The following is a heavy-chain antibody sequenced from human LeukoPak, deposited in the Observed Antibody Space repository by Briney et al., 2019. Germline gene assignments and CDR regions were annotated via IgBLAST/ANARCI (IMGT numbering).Heavy chain of an antibody. D-gene: IGHD2-15*01. CDR3: AIGGESTYCSGGSCQRGVDY. V-gene: IGHV1-69*04. Sequence: ASVKVSCKASGGTFSSYAISWVGQAPGQGLEWMGRIMAILGIANYAQKFQGRVTITADKSTSTAYMELSSLRSEDTVVYYFAIGGESTYCSGGSCQRGVDYWVQGTLVTVSS. CDR1: GGTFSSYA. J-gene: IGHJ4*02. CDR2: IMAILGIA.